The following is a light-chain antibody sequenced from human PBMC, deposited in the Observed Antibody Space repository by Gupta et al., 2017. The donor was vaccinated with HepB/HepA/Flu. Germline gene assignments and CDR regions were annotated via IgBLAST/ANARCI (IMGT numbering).Light chain of an antibody. CDR1: QSVSSN. J-gene: IGKJ2*01. CDR3: QHYSNWPPYT. V-gene: IGKV3-15*01. CDR2: GAS. Sequence: EIVMTHSPATLSVSPGERATLSCRASQSVSSNVAWYQQKPGHPPRLLIYGASTRATGIPARCSGSGSGTEFTLTISSLQSEDFAVYYCQHYSNWPPYTFGRGTKLEIK.